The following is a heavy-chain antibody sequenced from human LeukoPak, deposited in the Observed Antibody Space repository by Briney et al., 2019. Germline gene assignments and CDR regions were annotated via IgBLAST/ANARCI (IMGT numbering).Heavy chain of an antibody. D-gene: IGHD3-22*01. V-gene: IGHV3-30-3*01. CDR3: AREACPYRLCYYDSSGYSLNYYFDY. J-gene: IGHJ4*02. CDR2: ISYDGNNK. CDR1: GFTFSSYA. Sequence: GGSLRLSCAASGFTFSSYAMHWVRQAPGKGLEWVAVISYDGNNKYYADSVKGRFTISRDNSKNTLYLQMNSLRAEDTAVYYCAREACPYRLCYYDSSGYSLNYYFDYWGQGTLVTVSS.